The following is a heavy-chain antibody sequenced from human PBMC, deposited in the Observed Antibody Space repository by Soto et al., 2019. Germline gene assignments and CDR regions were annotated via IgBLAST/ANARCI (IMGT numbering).Heavy chain of an antibody. CDR2: IYPGDSDT. D-gene: IGHD2-15*01. J-gene: IGHJ4*02. Sequence: PGESLKISCKGSGYSFTSYWIGWVRQMPGKGLEWMGIIYPGDSDTRYSPSFQGQVTISADKSISTAYLQWSSLKASDTAMYYCARHGGARSYCSGGSCYVLLDYWGQGTLVTVSS. V-gene: IGHV5-51*01. CDR1: GYSFTSYW. CDR3: ARHGGARSYCSGGSCYVLLDY.